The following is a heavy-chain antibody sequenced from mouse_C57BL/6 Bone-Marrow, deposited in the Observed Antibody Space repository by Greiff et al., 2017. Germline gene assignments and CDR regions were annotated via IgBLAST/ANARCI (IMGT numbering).Heavy chain of an antibody. CDR1: GFTFSSYA. D-gene: IGHD1-1*01. CDR2: ISSGGDYI. CDR3: TRDGTVFDY. J-gene: IGHJ2*01. V-gene: IGHV5-9-1*02. Sequence: EVKLVESGAGLVKPGGSLKLSCAASGFTFSSYAMSWVRQTPEKRLEWVAYISSGGDYIYYADTVKGRFTISRDNARNTLYLQMSSLKSEDTAIYYCTRDGTVFDYWGQGTTLTVSS.